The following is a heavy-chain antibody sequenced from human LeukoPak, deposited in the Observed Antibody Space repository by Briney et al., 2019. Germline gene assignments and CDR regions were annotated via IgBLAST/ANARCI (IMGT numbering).Heavy chain of an antibody. J-gene: IGHJ6*02. Sequence: ASVKVSCKASGYPFTNYGTSWVRQAPGQGLEWMGWISGYSGNTNSAQKVQGRVTMTTDTSTSTAYMELRSLRSDDTAVYYCVRDRGEWIDQYYGMDVWGQGTTVTVSS. D-gene: IGHD3-10*01. CDR2: ISGYSGNT. CDR3: VRDRGEWIDQYYGMDV. CDR1: GYPFTNYG. V-gene: IGHV1-18*01.